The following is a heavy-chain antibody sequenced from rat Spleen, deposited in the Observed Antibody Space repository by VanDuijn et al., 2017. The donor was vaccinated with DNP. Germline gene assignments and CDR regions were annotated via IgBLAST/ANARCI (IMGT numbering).Heavy chain of an antibody. CDR1: GFTFSHYD. D-gene: IGHD1-3*01. CDR2: ITTNGGNT. Sequence: EVQLVESGGGLVQPGRSLKLSCAASGFTFSHYDMAWVRQAPTKGLEWVASITTNGGNTYYRDSVKGRFTVSRDNAKSTLYLQMNSLRSEDTARYYCARPFGSSDYWGQGVMVTVSS. V-gene: IGHV5-25*01. J-gene: IGHJ2*01. CDR3: ARPFGSSDY.